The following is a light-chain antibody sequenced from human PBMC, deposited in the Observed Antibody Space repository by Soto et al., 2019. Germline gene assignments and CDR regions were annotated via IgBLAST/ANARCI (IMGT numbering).Light chain of an antibody. V-gene: IGKV1-5*03. CDR3: QQYKSYPWT. Sequence: DIQMTQSPSTLSASVGDRVTITCRASQSISSWLAWYQQKPGKAPKLLIYKASSLESGVPSRFSGSGSGTEFTLTISSLQPDDFATDYCQQYKSYPWTFGQGNKVEIK. CDR2: KAS. J-gene: IGKJ1*01. CDR1: QSISSW.